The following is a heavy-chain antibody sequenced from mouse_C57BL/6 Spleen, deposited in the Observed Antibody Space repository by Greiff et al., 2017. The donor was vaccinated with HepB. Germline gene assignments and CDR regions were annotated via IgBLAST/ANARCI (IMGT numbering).Heavy chain of an antibody. Sequence: QVQLQQPGAELVKPGASVKMSCKASGYTFTSYWITWVKQRPGQGLEWIGDFYPGSGSTNYNEKFKSKATLTVDTSSSTAYMQLSSLTSEDSAVYYCAREGVSYYGSSPWFAYWGQGTLVTVSA. CDR3: AREGVSYYGSSPWFAY. V-gene: IGHV1-55*01. CDR2: FYPGSGST. J-gene: IGHJ3*01. CDR1: GYTFTSYW. D-gene: IGHD1-1*01.